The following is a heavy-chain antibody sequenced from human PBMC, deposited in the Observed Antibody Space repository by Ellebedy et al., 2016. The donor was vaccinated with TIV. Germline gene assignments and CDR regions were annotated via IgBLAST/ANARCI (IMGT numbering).Heavy chain of an antibody. Sequence: SXAASGFTFSAYYMSWILQSAGKGLEWIGRVSVDGHTNYNPSLRSRVTLSVDTSKNQFSLRLTSVTAADTAIYYCARDCSGGTCFSGGVDYWGQGTLVTVSS. J-gene: IGHJ4*02. CDR1: GFTFSAYY. V-gene: IGHV4-4*07. D-gene: IGHD2-15*01. CDR2: VSVDGHT. CDR3: ARDCSGGTCFSGGVDY.